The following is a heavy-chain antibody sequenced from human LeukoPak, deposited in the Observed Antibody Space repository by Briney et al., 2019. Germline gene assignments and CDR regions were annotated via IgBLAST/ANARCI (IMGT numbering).Heavy chain of an antibody. V-gene: IGHV3-33*03. CDR2: IWHDGSNK. CDR3: ANNFDY. J-gene: IGHJ4*02. CDR1: GFTFSNYG. Sequence: PGGSLRLYCATSGFTFSNYGMHWVRQAPGKGLEWVAVIWHDGSNKYYADSVKGRFTVSRDNSKNTLYLQMNSLRAEDTAVYYCANNFDYWGQGTLVTVSS.